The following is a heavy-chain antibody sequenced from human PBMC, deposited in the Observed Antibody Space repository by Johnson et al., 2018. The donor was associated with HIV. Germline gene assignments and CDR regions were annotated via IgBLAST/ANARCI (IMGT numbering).Heavy chain of an antibody. D-gene: IGHD1-26*01. CDR2: IYSGGST. CDR1: GFTVSSNY. V-gene: IGHV3-66*01. CDR3: ARDRALGWELLGAFDF. Sequence: MLLVESGGGLVQPGGSLRLSCASSGFTVSSNYMSWVRQAPGKGLEWVSVIYSGGSTYYTDSVKGRFTLSRDNSKNTVYLQMNSLRAEDTAVYYCARDRALGWELLGAFDFWGQGTMVTVSS. J-gene: IGHJ3*01.